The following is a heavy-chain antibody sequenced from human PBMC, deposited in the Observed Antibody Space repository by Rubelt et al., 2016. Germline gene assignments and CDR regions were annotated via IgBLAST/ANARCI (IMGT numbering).Heavy chain of an antibody. D-gene: IGHD1-1*01. CDR1: GFSLSTSGMC. CDR3: ARTQTETEPDD. V-gene: IGHV2-70*01. CDR2: IAWDDDK. Sequence: QVTLRESGPALVKPTQTLTLTCTFSGFSLSTSGMCVSWIRQPPGKALEWLALIAWDDDKYYSTSLRTRLTISKDTSKSQVVLTMTDMEPVDTATYYCARTQTETEPDDWGQGTLVTVSS. J-gene: IGHJ4*02.